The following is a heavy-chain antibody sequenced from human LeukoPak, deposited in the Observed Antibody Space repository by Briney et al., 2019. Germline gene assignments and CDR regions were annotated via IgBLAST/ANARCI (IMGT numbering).Heavy chain of an antibody. CDR2: ISSSGTTI. CDR1: GFTFSDYY. D-gene: IGHD4-17*01. CDR3: ARDGAAVTTHLGFFQH. J-gene: IGHJ1*01. Sequence: GGSLRLSCAVSGFTFSDYYMSWIRQAPGEGLEWVSYISSSGTTIYYADSVKGRFTISGDNTKNSLYLQMNSLRAEDTAVYYCARDGAAVTTHLGFFQHWGQGTLVTVSS. V-gene: IGHV3-11*01.